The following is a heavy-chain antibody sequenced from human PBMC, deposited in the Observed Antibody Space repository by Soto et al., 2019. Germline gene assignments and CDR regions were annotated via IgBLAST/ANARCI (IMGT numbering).Heavy chain of an antibody. CDR3: ARDYYDSSGYYMVPYGMDV. Sequence: ASVKVSCTASGYTFTSYGISWVRQAPGQGLDWMGWISAYNGNTNYAQKLQGRVTMTTDTSTSTAYMELRSLRSDDTAVYYCARDYYDSSGYYMVPYGMDVWGQGTTVTVSS. V-gene: IGHV1-18*01. D-gene: IGHD3-22*01. CDR2: ISAYNGNT. J-gene: IGHJ6*02. CDR1: GYTFTSYG.